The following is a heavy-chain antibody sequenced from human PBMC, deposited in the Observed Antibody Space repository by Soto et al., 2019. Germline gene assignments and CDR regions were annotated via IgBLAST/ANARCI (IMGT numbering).Heavy chain of an antibody. CDR3: ARDLRGITIFGVVITRPYYYGVDV. V-gene: IGHV1-18*04. CDR1: GYTFTSYG. CDR2: ISAYNGNT. D-gene: IGHD3-3*01. J-gene: IGHJ6*02. Sequence: ASVKVSCKASGYTFTSYGISCVRQAPGQGLEWMGWISAYNGNTNYAQKLQGRVTMTTDTSTSTAYMELRSLRSDDTAVYYCARDLRGITIFGVVITRPYYYGVDVWGQGTTVTVSS.